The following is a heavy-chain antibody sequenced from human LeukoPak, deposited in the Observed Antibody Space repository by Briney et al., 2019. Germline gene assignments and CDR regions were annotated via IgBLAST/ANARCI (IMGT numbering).Heavy chain of an antibody. Sequence: GASVKVSCKASGYTFTGYYMHWVRQAPGQGLEWMGWINPNSGGINYAQKFQGRVTMTRDTSVSTAYMELSRLRSDDTAVYYCAGGSRYYYDSSGYYLYYYGMDVWGQGTTVTVSS. D-gene: IGHD3-22*01. CDR2: INPNSGGI. CDR1: GYTFTGYY. V-gene: IGHV1-2*02. J-gene: IGHJ6*02. CDR3: AGGSRYYYDSSGYYLYYYGMDV.